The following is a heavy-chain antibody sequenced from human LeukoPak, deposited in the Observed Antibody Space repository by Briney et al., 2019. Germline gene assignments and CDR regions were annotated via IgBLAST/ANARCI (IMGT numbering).Heavy chain of an antibody. D-gene: IGHD3-3*01. V-gene: IGHV4-39*01. CDR2: IYYSGST. CDR3: ARHQSGSTYYDFWSGLVGFDP. CDR1: GGSISSSSYY. Sequence: SETLSLTCTVSGGSISSSSYYWGWIRQPPGKGLEWIESIYYSGSTYYNPSLKSRVTISVDTSKNQFSLKLSSVTAADTAVYYCARHQSGSTYYDFWSGLVGFDPWGQGTLVTVSS. J-gene: IGHJ5*02.